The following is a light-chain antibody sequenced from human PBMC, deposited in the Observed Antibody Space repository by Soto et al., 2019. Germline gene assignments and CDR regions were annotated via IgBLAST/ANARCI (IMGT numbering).Light chain of an antibody. V-gene: IGKV1D-12*01. CDR3: QEANNFPIT. Sequence: DIQMTQSPSSVSASVGDTVTITCRASQGINNWLAWYQQKPGKAPKLLIYAASSLQSGVPSRFRGSGSGTDFTLGISSLQPEDFATYYCQEANNFPITFGGGTKVEIK. J-gene: IGKJ4*01. CDR2: AAS. CDR1: QGINNW.